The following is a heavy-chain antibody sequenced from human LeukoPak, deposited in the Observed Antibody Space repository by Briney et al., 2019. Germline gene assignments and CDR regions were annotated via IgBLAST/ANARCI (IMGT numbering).Heavy chain of an antibody. J-gene: IGHJ4*02. D-gene: IGHD6-13*01. CDR3: ARGPAYSSSGPFDY. V-gene: IGHV3-33*01. CDR2: IWYDGSNK. Sequence: GGSLRLSCAASGFTFSSYGMHWVRQAPGKGLEWVAVIWYDGSNKYYADSVKGRFTIPRDNSENTLYLQMNGLRAEDTAVYYCARGPAYSSSGPFDYWGQGTLVTVSS. CDR1: GFTFSSYG.